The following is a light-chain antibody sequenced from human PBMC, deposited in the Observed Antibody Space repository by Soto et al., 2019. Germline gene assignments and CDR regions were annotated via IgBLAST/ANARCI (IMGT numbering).Light chain of an antibody. Sequence: QSALTQPASMSGSPGQSITISCTGTSSDVGGYNFVSWYQQHPDKAPKLMLYEVTKRPSGVSDRFSGSKSGNTASLTISGLQNEDEADYYCSSYTSRDTRVFGTGTKVTVL. V-gene: IGLV2-14*01. CDR3: SSYTSRDTRV. CDR1: SSDVGGYNF. J-gene: IGLJ1*01. CDR2: EVT.